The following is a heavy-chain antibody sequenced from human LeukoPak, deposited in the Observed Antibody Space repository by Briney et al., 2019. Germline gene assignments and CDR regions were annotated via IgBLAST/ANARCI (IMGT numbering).Heavy chain of an antibody. CDR2: TYHRPKWYY. D-gene: IGHD3-22*01. Sequence: SQTLSLTCAISGDGVSSSSAAWNWIRQSPSRGLEWLGRTYHRPKWYYDYAVSMKSRITINPDTSKNQISLQLKSVTPEDTAVYYCAREPDSSGYFYSWFDFWGQGTLVTVSS. J-gene: IGHJ5*01. CDR3: AREPDSSGYFYSWFDF. V-gene: IGHV6-1*01. CDR1: GDGVSSSSAA.